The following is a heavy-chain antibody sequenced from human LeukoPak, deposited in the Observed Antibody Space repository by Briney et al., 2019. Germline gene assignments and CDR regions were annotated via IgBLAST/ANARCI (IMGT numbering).Heavy chain of an antibody. V-gene: IGHV4-59*01. J-gene: IGHJ3*02. CDR3: ARVEGYYYDSSGYYYERSCWGGCAFDI. CDR2: IYHRGST. Sequence: SETLSLTCTVSGGSINSYYWSWIRQPPGKGLEWIGYIYHRGSTNYNSSLKSRVSISVDTSKNQFSLKLSSVTAADTAVYYCARVEGYYYDSSGYYYERSCWGGCAFDIWGQGTMVTVSS. D-gene: IGHD3-22*01. CDR1: GGSINSYY.